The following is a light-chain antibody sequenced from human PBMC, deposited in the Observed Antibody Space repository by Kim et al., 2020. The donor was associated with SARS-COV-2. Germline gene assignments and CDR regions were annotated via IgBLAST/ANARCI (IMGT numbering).Light chain of an antibody. CDR3: CSFSGSYSAV. Sequence: GAAVTISCTGTSRDGGSYNFVSWYQQHPGGAPKLLIFYLNNAPSGVPARFSGSKSGDTASLPISGREAEDEADYHCCSFSGSYSAVFGSGTQLTVL. CDR2: YLN. V-gene: IGLV2-11*03. J-gene: IGLJ2*01. CDR1: SRDGGSYNF.